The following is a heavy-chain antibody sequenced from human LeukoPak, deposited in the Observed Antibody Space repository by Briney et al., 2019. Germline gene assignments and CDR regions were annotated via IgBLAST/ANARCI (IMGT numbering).Heavy chain of an antibody. CDR2: MYAGGGT. J-gene: IGHJ4*02. V-gene: IGHV3-53*01. D-gene: IGHD3-22*01. CDR3: ARSLYDSGSPKNYFDY. CDR1: GFTVSSNY. Sequence: PGGSLTLSCAASGFTVSSNYMSWVRQAPGTGLAWVSIMYAGGGTNYADSVKGRFTISRDNSKNTLYLQMNSLTAEDTAVYYCARSLYDSGSPKNYFDYWGQGTLVTVSS.